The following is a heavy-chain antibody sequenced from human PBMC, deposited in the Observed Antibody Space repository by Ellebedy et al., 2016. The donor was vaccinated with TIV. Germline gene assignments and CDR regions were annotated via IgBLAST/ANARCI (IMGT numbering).Heavy chain of an antibody. CDR1: GFTFSDYY. V-gene: IGHV3-11*06. Sequence: PGGSLTLSCVASGFTFSDYYMSWIRQAPGKGLEWVSTISTSSSDTKCADSVKGRFTVSRDDAKNSLYLHMNRLKAEDTAVYYSVRTGRPWFDYWGQGTLVTVSS. D-gene: IGHD2-8*02. CDR3: VRTGRPWFDY. CDR2: ISTSSSDT. J-gene: IGHJ4*02.